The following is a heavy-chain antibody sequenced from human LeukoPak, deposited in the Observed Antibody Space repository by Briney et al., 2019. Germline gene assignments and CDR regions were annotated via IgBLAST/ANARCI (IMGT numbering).Heavy chain of an antibody. CDR2: INPDDSDT. D-gene: IGHD1-14*01. CDR1: GYNFSRYW. J-gene: IGHJ4*02. Sequence: GESLKISCKGSGYNFSRYWIGWVRQMPGKGLEWMGIINPDDSDTRYSPSFQGQVTISADESTRIAYLQWSSLKASDTAMYYCARYPSNHLDFWGQGTLVTVSS. V-gene: IGHV5-51*01. CDR3: ARYPSNHLDF.